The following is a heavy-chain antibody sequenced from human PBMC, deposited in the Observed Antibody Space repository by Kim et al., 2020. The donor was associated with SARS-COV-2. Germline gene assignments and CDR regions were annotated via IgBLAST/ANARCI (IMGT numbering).Heavy chain of an antibody. CDR1: GGSISSSSYY. J-gene: IGHJ6*02. CDR2: IYYSGST. D-gene: IGHD3-9*01. V-gene: IGHV4-39*01. CDR3: ARQEGLRYFDWSYYYYGMDV. Sequence: SETLSLTYTVSGGSISSSSYYWGWIRQPPGKGLEWIGSIYYSGSTYYNPSLKSRVTISVDTSKNQFSLKLSSVTAADTAVYYCARQEGLRYFDWSYYYYGMDVWGQGTTVTVSS.